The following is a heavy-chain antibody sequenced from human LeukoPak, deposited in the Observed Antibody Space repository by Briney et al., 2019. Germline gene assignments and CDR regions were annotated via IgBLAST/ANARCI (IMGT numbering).Heavy chain of an antibody. CDR1: GFTFTSSA. J-gene: IGHJ6*02. CDR2: IVVGSGNT. Sequence: SVKVSCQASGFTFTSSAVQWVRQGRGQRLEWIGWIVVGSGNTNYAQKFQERVTITRDMSTSTAYMELSSLRSEDTAVYYCAAGLTDYSSGWYLYWEYYYYYGMDVWGQGTTVTVSS. D-gene: IGHD6-19*01. CDR3: AAGLTDYSSGWYLYWEYYYYYGMDV. V-gene: IGHV1-58*01.